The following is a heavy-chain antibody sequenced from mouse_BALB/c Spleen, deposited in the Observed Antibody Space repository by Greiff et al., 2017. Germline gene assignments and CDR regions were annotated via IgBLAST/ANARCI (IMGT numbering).Heavy chain of an antibody. Sequence: QVQLQQPGAELVKPGTSVKLSCKASGYNFTSYWINWVKLRPGQGLEWIGDIYPGSGSTNYNEKFKSKATLTVDTSSITAYMQLSSLASEDSALYSCARPRDGYWGQGTTLTVSS. J-gene: IGHJ2*01. CDR1: GYNFTSYW. CDR3: ARPRDGY. V-gene: IGHV1-55*01. CDR2: IYPGSGST. D-gene: IGHD2-3*01.